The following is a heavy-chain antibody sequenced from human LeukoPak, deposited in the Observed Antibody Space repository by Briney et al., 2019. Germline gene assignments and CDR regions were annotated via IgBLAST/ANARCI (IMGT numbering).Heavy chain of an antibody. V-gene: IGHV4-39*02. CDR2: VYYSGGT. CDR3: ARDQGATEGRDAFDI. CDR1: GGSINSNYY. Sequence: PSETLSLTCTVSGGSINSNYYWGWIRQPPGKGLEWIGTVYYSGGTYYNPSLKSRVTISVYTSKNQFSLKLSSVTAADTAVYYCARDQGATEGRDAFDIWGQGTMVTVSS. J-gene: IGHJ3*02. D-gene: IGHD1-26*01.